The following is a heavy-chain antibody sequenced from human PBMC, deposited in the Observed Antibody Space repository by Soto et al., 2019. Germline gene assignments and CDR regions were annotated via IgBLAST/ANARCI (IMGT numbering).Heavy chain of an antibody. Sequence: SETLSLTCTVSGGSISSPGYYWGWIRQPPGKGLDWIGNIYYTGNTYYNPSLKSRVTISVDTSRNQFSLKLSSGTAADTAVYYCARAGDDYVWGSYRYTAFDYWGKGTLVPVSS. CDR1: GGSISSPGYY. J-gene: IGHJ4*02. CDR3: ARAGDDYVWGSYRYTAFDY. CDR2: IYYTGNT. V-gene: IGHV4-39*01. D-gene: IGHD3-16*02.